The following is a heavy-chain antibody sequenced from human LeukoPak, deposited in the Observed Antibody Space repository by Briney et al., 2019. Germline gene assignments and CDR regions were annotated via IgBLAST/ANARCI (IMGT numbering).Heavy chain of an antibody. J-gene: IGHJ5*02. Sequence: SETLSLTCAVYGGFFSGYYWSWIRQPPGKGLEWIGEINHSGSTNYNPSLKSRVTISVDTSKNQFSLKLSSVAAADTAVYYCARGKGGWFDPWGQGTLVTVSS. D-gene: IGHD3-16*01. CDR3: ARGKGGWFDP. CDR1: GGFFSGYY. CDR2: INHSGST. V-gene: IGHV4-34*01.